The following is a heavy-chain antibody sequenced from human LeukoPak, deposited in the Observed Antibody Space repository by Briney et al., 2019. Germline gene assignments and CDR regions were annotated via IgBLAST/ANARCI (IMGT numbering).Heavy chain of an antibody. CDR2: IIPIFGTA. CDR3: AYGDPFHYYGMDV. Sequence: SVKVSRKASGGTFSSYAISWVRQAPGQGLEWMGGIIPIFGTANYAQKFQGRVTITADESTSTAYMELSSLRSEDTAVYYCAYGDPFHYYGMDVWGKGTTVTVSS. J-gene: IGHJ6*04. CDR1: GGTFSSYA. V-gene: IGHV1-69*13. D-gene: IGHD4-17*01.